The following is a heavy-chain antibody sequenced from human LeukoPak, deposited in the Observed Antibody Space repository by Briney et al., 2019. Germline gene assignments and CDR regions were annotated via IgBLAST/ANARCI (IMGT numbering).Heavy chain of an antibody. CDR2: ISSSSSYI. CDR3: ARDLDGDYVSESAFDI. J-gene: IGHJ3*02. V-gene: IGHV3-21*01. Sequence: PGGSLRLSCAASGFTFSSYSMNWVRQAPGKGLEWVSSISSSSSYIYYADSVKGRFTISRDNAKNSLYLQMNSLRAEDTAVYYCARDLDGDYVSESAFDIWGQGTMVTVSS. CDR1: GFTFSSYS. D-gene: IGHD4-17*01.